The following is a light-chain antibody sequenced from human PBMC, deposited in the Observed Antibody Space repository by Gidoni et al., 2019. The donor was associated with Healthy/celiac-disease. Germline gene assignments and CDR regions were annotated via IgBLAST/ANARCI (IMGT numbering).Light chain of an antibody. J-gene: IGKJ3*01. Sequence: EIVLTQSPATLSLSPGERATLSCRASQSVSSYLAWYQQKPGQAPRLLIYDASNRATGIPARFSGSGSGTDFTLTISSLEPEDFAVYYCQQRSNWPGFTFGSXTKVDIK. CDR2: DAS. V-gene: IGKV3-11*01. CDR1: QSVSSY. CDR3: QQRSNWPGFT.